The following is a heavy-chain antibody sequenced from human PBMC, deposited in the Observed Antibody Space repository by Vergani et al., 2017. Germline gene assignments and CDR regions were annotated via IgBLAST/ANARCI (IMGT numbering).Heavy chain of an antibody. CDR3: ARALSYAFDI. V-gene: IGHV4-59*01. Sequence: QVQLQESGPGLVKPSETQALTCTVSGGSISSYYWSWIRQPPGKGLEWIGYIYYSGSTNYNPSLKSRVTISVDTSKNQFSLKLSSVTAADTAVYYCARALSYAFDIWGQGTMVTVSS. CDR1: GGSISSYY. D-gene: IGHD3-16*02. CDR2: IYYSGST. J-gene: IGHJ3*02.